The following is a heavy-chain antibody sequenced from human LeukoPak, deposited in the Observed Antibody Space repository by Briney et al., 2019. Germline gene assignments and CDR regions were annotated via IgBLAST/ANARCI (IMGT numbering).Heavy chain of an antibody. D-gene: IGHD3-10*01. CDR1: GGTFSSYA. V-gene: IGHV1-69*04. Sequence: SVKVSCKASGGTFSSYAISWVRQAPGQGLEWMERIIPILGIANYAQKFQGRVTITADKSTSTAYMELSSLRSEDTAVYYCAREGGSGLNYYYGMDVWGQGTTVTVSS. J-gene: IGHJ6*02. CDR2: IIPILGIA. CDR3: AREGGSGLNYYYGMDV.